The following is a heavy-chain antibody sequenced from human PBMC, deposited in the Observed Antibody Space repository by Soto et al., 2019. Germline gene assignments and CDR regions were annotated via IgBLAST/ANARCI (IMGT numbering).Heavy chain of an antibody. CDR1: GDTFTRYW. J-gene: IGHJ3*01. V-gene: IGHV5-51*01. D-gene: IGHD1-1*01. CDR2: IYPGDSDT. Sequence: GESLKISCKGFGDTFTRYWIGLVRQMPGKGLDWMGIIYPGDSDTRYSPSFQGQVTISADKSTSTAYLQWSSLKASDTAMYYCARPQRTAGTDEFDVWGQGTMVTVSS. CDR3: ARPQRTAGTDEFDV.